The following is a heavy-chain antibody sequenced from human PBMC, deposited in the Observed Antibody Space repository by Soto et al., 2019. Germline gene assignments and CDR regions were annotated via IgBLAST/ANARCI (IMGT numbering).Heavy chain of an antibody. CDR2: INHSGST. J-gene: IGHJ4*02. CDR1: GGSFSGYY. D-gene: IGHD6-19*01. Sequence: SETLSLTCAVYGGSFSGYYWSWIRQPPGKGLEWIGEINHSGSTNYNPSLKSRVTISVDTSKNQFSLKLSSVTAADTAVYYCAGRPVAGTIDYWGQGTLVTVSS. V-gene: IGHV4-34*01. CDR3: AGRPVAGTIDY.